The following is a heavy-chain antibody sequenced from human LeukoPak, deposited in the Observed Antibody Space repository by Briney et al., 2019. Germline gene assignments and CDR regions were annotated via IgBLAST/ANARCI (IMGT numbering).Heavy chain of an antibody. CDR1: GYTFTSYA. Sequence: ASVKVSCQASGYTFTSYAMHWVRQAPGQRVEWMGWIDAGNGNTKYSQKFQGRVTITRDTSASTAYMELSSLRSEDTAVYYCARGGVLMEASSSSPQTPWGQGTLVTVSS. CDR3: ARGGVLMEASSSSPQTP. V-gene: IGHV1-3*01. CDR2: IDAGNGNT. J-gene: IGHJ4*02. D-gene: IGHD6-13*01.